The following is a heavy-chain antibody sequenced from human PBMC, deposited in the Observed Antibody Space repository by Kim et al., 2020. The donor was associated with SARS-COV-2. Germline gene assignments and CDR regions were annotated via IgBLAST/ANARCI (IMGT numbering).Heavy chain of an antibody. CDR2: ISSSSSTI. Sequence: GGSLRLSCAASGFTFSSYSMNWVRQAPGKGLEWVSYISSSSSTIYYADSVKGRFTISRDNAKNSLYLQMNSLRAEDTAVYYCARRKRGMGDYFDYWGQGTLVTVSS. J-gene: IGHJ4*02. CDR3: ARRKRGMGDYFDY. CDR1: GFTFSSYS. D-gene: IGHD3-16*01. V-gene: IGHV3-48*04.